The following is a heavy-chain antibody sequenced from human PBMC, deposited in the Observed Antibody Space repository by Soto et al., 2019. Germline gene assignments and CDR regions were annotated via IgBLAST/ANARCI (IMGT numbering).Heavy chain of an antibody. CDR2: ISSSGSSI. CDR1: GLTFSDCY. CDR3: ARVRFGEWGYAMDV. V-gene: IGHV3-11*01. D-gene: IGHD3-10*01. Sequence: QVQLVESGGGLVKPGGSLRLSCAASGLTFSDCYMNWIRQAPGKGLEWVSYISSSGSSINYAGSVKGRFTISRDNAKNSLYLPMNRLRAEDTAMYYCARVRFGEWGYAMDVWGQGTTVTVSS. J-gene: IGHJ6*02.